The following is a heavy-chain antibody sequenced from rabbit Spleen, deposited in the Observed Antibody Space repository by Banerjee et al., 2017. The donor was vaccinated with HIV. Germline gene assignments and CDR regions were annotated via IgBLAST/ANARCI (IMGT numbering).Heavy chain of an antibody. CDR2: IAGSGSGFT. J-gene: IGHJ6*01. CDR3: ARDTGSSFSSYGMDL. V-gene: IGHV1S45*01. D-gene: IGHD8-1*01. CDR1: GFSFSSSYW. Sequence: QEQLEESGGDLVKPEGSLTLTCAASGFSFSSSYWICWVRQAPGKGLEWISCIAGSGSGFTYSATWANGRFTCSMTSSTTVTLQMTSLTVADTATYFCARDTGSSFSSYGMDLWGPGTLVTVS.